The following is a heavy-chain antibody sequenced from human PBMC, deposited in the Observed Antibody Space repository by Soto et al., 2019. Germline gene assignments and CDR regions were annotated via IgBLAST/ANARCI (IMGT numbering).Heavy chain of an antibody. CDR3: AREKGYISGPKNFDY. V-gene: IGHV4-30-4*01. D-gene: IGHD5-12*01. CDR2: IYDSGSF. J-gene: IGHJ4*02. CDR1: GASIISGDYF. Sequence: SETLSLTCTVSGASIISGDYFWMWIRQSPGKGLEWIGYIYDSGSFYYNPSLKSRVSMSVDTSKNQFSLKLRSVTAADTAVYYCAREKGYISGPKNFDYWGQGTLVTVSS.